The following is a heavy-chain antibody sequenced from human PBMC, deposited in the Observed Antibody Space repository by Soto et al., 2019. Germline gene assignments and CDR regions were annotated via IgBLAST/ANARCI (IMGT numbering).Heavy chain of an antibody. CDR2: IWYDGSEK. Sequence: QVQLVESGGGVVQPGRSLRLSCAASGFTFRSHGMNWVRQAPGKGLEWVAVIWYDGSEKYYADSVKGRFTISRDNSKNPLYLQMNSLRVEDTAIYYCARWEDAKRLDYWGQGTLVTVSS. V-gene: IGHV3-33*01. D-gene: IGHD1-26*01. CDR3: ARWEDAKRLDY. J-gene: IGHJ4*02. CDR1: GFTFRSHG.